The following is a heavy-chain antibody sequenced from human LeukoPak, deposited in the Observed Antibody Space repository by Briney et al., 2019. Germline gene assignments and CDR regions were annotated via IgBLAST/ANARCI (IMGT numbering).Heavy chain of an antibody. CDR1: GGSISSSSYY. CDR2: IYYSGST. Sequence: IPSETLSLTCTVSGGSISSSSYYWGWSRQPPGRGLEWIGSIYYSGSTYYNPSLKSRVTISVDTSKNQFSLKLSSVTAADTAVYYCARVEPGSYYNPFDYWGQGTLVTVSS. J-gene: IGHJ4*02. V-gene: IGHV4-39*07. D-gene: IGHD3-10*01. CDR3: ARVEPGSYYNPFDY.